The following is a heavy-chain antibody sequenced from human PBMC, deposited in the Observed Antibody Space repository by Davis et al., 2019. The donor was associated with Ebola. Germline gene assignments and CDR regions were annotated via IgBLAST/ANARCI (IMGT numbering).Heavy chain of an antibody. CDR1: GFTVSSNY. J-gene: IGHJ4*02. Sequence: GESLKISCAASGFTVSSNYMSWVRQAPGKGLEWVSVIYSGGSTYYADSVKGRFTISRDNSKNTLYLQMNSLRAEDTAVYYCARGKRYFDWLLPFDYWGQGTLVTVSS. V-gene: IGHV3-53*01. D-gene: IGHD3-9*01. CDR2: IYSGGST. CDR3: ARGKRYFDWLLPFDY.